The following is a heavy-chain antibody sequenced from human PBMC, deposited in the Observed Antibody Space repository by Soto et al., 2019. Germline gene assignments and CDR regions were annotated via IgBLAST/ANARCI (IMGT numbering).Heavy chain of an antibody. CDR2: INPSGGGT. D-gene: IGHD2-2*01. J-gene: IGHJ4*02. Sequence: QVQLGQSGAEVENPGASVKVSCKASGYTFTSHYMPWVRQAPGQGLEWMVIINPSGGGTSYAQKFQGRVTMTSDTSTSTVYMELSSLRSDDTAVYYWARDSSLYYWGQGTLVTVSS. CDR3: ARDSSLYY. CDR1: GYTFTSHY. V-gene: IGHV1-46*01.